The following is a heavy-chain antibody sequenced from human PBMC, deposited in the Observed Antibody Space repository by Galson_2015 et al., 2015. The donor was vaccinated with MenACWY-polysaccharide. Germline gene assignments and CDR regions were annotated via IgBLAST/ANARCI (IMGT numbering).Heavy chain of an antibody. Sequence: SLRLSCAASGFTFSSYAMTWVRQAPGKGLEWVSGISGSGGSTYYADSVKGRFTISRDSSKNTLSLQTDSLRADDTAVYYCAKTLGYSSFGVDVWGQGTTVTVS. CDR3: AKTLGYSSFGVDV. CDR2: ISGSGGST. J-gene: IGHJ6*02. D-gene: IGHD6-19*01. CDR1: GFTFSSYA. V-gene: IGHV3-23*01.